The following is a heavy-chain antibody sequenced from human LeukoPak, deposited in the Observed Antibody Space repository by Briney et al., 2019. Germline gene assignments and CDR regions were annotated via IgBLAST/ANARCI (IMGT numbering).Heavy chain of an antibody. Sequence: ASVKVSCKASGYTFTSYDINWVRQATGQGLEWMGWMNPNSGNTGYAQKFQGRVTITRNTSISTAYMELSSLRSEDTAVYYCARCMRRELITMVRGVDAFDIWGQGTMVTVSS. J-gene: IGHJ3*02. CDR3: ARCMRRELITMVRGVDAFDI. V-gene: IGHV1-8*03. CDR2: MNPNSGNT. D-gene: IGHD3-10*01. CDR1: GYTFTSYD.